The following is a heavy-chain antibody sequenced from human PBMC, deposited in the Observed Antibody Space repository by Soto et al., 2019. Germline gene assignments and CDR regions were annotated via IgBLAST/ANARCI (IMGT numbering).Heavy chain of an antibody. V-gene: IGHV4-34*01. J-gene: IGHJ4*02. Sequence: PETLCVTCAVYGGSFVGYYWTWIRQPPGKGLYWIGEINHSRTTNFNPSLKSRVKIPVDTYKNPFSLKLTSVTAADTAVYYCARGGSYDCLTGYPPPLEIHYPGQGHQLTVAS. CDR1: GGSFVGYY. D-gene: IGHD3-9*01. CDR2: INHSRTT. CDR3: ARGGSYDCLTGYPPPLEIHY.